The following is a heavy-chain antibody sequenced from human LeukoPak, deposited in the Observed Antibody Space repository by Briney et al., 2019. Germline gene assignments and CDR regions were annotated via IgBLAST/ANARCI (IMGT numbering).Heavy chain of an antibody. Sequence: PGGSLRLSCAASGFTFDDYGMSWVRQAPGKGLEWVSGINWNGGSTDYADSVKGRFTISRDNAKNSLYLQMHSLRAEDTAVYYCAREPTYSSSWYTTCDYWGQGTLVTVSS. CDR2: INWNGGST. CDR3: AREPTYSSSWYTTCDY. D-gene: IGHD6-13*01. J-gene: IGHJ4*02. CDR1: GFTFDDYG. V-gene: IGHV3-20*04.